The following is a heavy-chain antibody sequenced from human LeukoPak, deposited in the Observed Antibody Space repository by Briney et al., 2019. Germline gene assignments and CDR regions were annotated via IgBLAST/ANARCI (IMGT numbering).Heavy chain of an antibody. V-gene: IGHV4-4*07. D-gene: IGHD2-2*02. CDR2: IYTSGST. CDR1: VGSISSYY. Sequence: SETLSLTCTVSVGSISSYYWSWIRQPAGKGLEWIGRIYTSGSTNYNPSLKSRVTMSVDTSKNQFSLKLSSVTAADTAVYYCARDRTPVGYCSSTSCYKWVFAFDIWGQGTMVTVSS. CDR3: ARDRTPVGYCSSTSCYKWVFAFDI. J-gene: IGHJ3*02.